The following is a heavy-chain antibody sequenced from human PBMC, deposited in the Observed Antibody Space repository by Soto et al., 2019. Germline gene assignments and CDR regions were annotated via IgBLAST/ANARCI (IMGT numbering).Heavy chain of an antibody. D-gene: IGHD3-10*01. CDR2: IYYSGST. V-gene: IGHV4-31*03. J-gene: IGHJ4*02. Sequence: QVQLQESGPGLVKPSQTLSLTCTVSVGSISSGGYYWSWIRQHPGKGLEWIGYIYYSGSTYYNPSLKSRVTITVDTSKNQFSLKLSSVTAADAAVYYCARDNSMGGGYFDYWGQGTLVTVSS. CDR3: ARDNSMGGGYFDY. CDR1: VGSISSGGYY.